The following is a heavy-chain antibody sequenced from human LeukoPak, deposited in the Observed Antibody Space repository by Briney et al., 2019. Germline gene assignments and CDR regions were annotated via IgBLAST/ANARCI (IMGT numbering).Heavy chain of an antibody. V-gene: IGHV4-38-2*02. J-gene: IGHJ3*02. D-gene: IGHD6-13*01. CDR1: NYSISSGYY. CDR2: IYHSGNT. Sequence: SETLSLTCTVSNYSISSGYYWAWIRQPPGKGLEWIGNIYHSGNTYYNQSLKSRVSLSVDTSENQFSLKLSSVTAADTAVYYCAGTYSLYDPFDIWGQGTMVTVSS. CDR3: AGTYSLYDPFDI.